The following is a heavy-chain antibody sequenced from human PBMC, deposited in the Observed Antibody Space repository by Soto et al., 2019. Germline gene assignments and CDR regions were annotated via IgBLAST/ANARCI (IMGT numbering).Heavy chain of an antibody. J-gene: IGHJ4*02. CDR1: GFSLSTSGVG. D-gene: IGHD3-9*01. Sequence: QITLKESGPTLVSPTQTLTLTCAFSGFSLSTSGVGVGWIRQPPGKALEWLAVIYWDDSKHYSPPLRSRLTITKDTSKNQVVLTMTNMDPMDTGTYYCAHKGPEDWPLDYWGQGTLVTVSS. CDR3: AHKGPEDWPLDY. V-gene: IGHV2-5*02. CDR2: IYWDDSK.